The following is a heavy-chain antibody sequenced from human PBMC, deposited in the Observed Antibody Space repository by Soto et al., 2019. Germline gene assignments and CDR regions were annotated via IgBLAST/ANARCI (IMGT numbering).Heavy chain of an antibody. CDR1: GYTFTSYY. V-gene: IGHV1-46*01. J-gene: IGHJ4*02. CDR2: INPSGGST. D-gene: IGHD3-3*01. CDR3: ASFGVVGRYYFDY. Sequence: GASVKVSCKASGYTFTSYYMHWVRQAPGQGLEWMGIINPSGGSTSYAQKFQGRVTMTRDASTSTVYMELSSLRSEDTAVYYCASFGVVGRYYFDYWGQGTLVTVSS.